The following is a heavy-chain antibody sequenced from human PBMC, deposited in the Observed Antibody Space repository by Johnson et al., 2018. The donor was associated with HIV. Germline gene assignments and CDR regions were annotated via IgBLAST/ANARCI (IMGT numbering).Heavy chain of an antibody. J-gene: IGHJ3*01. Sequence: VQLVESGGGVVQPGRSLRLSCAASGFTFSSYAMHWVRQAPGKGLEWVAVISYDGRDAYYADSVQGRFTSSRDNSKNTLYLQMNSLRPEDSAVYYCATLWFGEVSVYDAFDVWGQGTMVTVSS. V-gene: IGHV3-30*04. CDR3: ATLWFGEVSVYDAFDV. CDR1: GFTFSSYA. D-gene: IGHD3-10*01. CDR2: ISYDGRDA.